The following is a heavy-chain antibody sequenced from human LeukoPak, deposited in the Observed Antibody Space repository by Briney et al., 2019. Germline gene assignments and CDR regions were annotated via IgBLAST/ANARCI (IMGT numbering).Heavy chain of an antibody. D-gene: IGHD5-18*01. J-gene: IGHJ4*02. V-gene: IGHV4-59*01. CDR2: IYYSGST. CDR1: GGSISSYY. CDR3: ARGSADTAMVTIDY. Sequence: KPSETLSLTCTVSGGSISSYYWSSIRQPPGKGLEWLGYIYYSGSTNYNPSLKSRVTISVDTSKNQFSLKLSSVTAADTAVYYCARGSADTAMVTIDYWGQGTLVTVSS.